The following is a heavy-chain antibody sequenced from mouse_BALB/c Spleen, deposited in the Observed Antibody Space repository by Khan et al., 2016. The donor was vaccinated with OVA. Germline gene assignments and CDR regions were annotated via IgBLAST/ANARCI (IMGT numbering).Heavy chain of an antibody. J-gene: IGHJ3*01. V-gene: IGHV5-6*01. CDR2: ISSGGSYT. CDR1: GFTFSTYG. D-gene: IGHD1-1*01. CDR3: ARLAYYYESEGFAY. Sequence: EVQLVESGGDLVKPEGSLKLSCAASGFTFSTYGMSWVRQTPDKRLEWVATISSGGSYTYYPDSVQGRFTISRDNAKNTLYLQMSSLKSEDTAMFYCARLAYYYESEGFAYWGQGTLVTVS.